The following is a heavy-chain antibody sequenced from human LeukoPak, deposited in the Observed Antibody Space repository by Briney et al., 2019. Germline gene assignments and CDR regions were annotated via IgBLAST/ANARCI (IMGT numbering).Heavy chain of an antibody. J-gene: IGHJ4*02. CDR3: ARDNPERPFDY. V-gene: IGHV1-46*01. D-gene: IGHD1-1*01. CDR2: INPSGGST. CDR1: GYTFTSYY. Sequence: ASVKVSCKASGYTFTSYYMHWVLQAPGPGLEWMGIINPSGGSTSYAQKFQARVTMTRDTSTSIVYMELSSLRAEDTAVYYFARDNPERPFDYWGPGTLVTVSS.